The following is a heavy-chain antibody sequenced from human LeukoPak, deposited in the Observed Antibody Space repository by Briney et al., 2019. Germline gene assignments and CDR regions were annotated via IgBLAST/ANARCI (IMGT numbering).Heavy chain of an antibody. J-gene: IGHJ4*02. CDR3: TRVVGRRWFGELLYYFDY. D-gene: IGHD3-10*01. CDR1: GFTFGDYA. CDR2: IRSKAYGGTT. V-gene: IGHV3-49*03. Sequence: GGSLRLSCTASGFTFGDYAMSWFRQAPGKGLEWVGFIRSKAYGGTTEYAASVKGRFTISRDDSKSIAYLQMNSLKTEDTAVYYCTRVVGRRWFGELLYYFDYWGQGTLVTVSS.